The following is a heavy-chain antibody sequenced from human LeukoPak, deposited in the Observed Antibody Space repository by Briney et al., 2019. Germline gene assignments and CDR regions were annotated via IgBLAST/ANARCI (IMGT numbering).Heavy chain of an antibody. J-gene: IGHJ6*04. CDR1: GYTLIELS. D-gene: IGHD2-2*01. Sequence: ASVKVSCKVSGYTLIELSMHWVRQAPGKGLEWMGGFDPEDGETIYAQKFEDRVNMTEDTSPDTAYMELSSLRSEDTAVYYCATGGLCSSTSCYAGIYYYGMDVWGKGTKVTVSS. CDR3: ATGGLCSSTSCYAGIYYYGMDV. V-gene: IGHV1-24*01. CDR2: FDPEDGET.